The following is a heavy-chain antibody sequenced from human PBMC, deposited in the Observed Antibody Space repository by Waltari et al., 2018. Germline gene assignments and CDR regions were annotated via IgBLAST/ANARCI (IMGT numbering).Heavy chain of an antibody. D-gene: IGHD3-3*01. J-gene: IGHJ4*02. V-gene: IGHV3-21*01. CDR2: ISPSSGTI. CDR1: GFPFKTYT. Sequence: EVQFVESGGGLVKPGGSLRLSGAASGFPFKTYTRNWVRQAPGKGLEWVASISPSSGTIYYADSVQGRFTISRDNAGNSVYLQMNSLRAEDSAVYYCARFEGAPYFFEFWGQGTLVSVSS. CDR3: ARFEGAPYFFEF.